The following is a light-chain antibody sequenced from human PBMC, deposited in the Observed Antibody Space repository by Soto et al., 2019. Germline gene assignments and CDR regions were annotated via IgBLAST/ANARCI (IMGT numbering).Light chain of an antibody. V-gene: IGLV2-14*01. Sequence: QSALTQPASVSGSPGQSITFSCTGTSSDIGRYNYVSWYQQHPGKAPKLMIYEVSNRPSGISDRFSGSKSGNTASLTISGLQAEDEADSYCCSYTRITTFVFGTGTNLTVL. CDR1: SSDIGRYNY. CDR2: EVS. J-gene: IGLJ1*01. CDR3: CSYTRITTFV.